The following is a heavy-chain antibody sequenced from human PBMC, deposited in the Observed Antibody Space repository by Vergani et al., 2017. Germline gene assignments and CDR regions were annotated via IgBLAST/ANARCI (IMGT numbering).Heavy chain of an antibody. V-gene: IGHV1-2*02. J-gene: IGHJ4*02. D-gene: IGHD3-22*01. CDR2: INPNSGGT. CDR1: GYTFTGYY. Sequence: QVQLVQSGAEVKKPGASVKVSCKASGYTFTGYYMHWVRQAPGQGLEWMGWINPNSGGTNYAQTFQGRVTMTRDTSISTASMELSRLRSDDTAVYYCARGDYDSSGSIRGIDYWGQGTLVTVSS. CDR3: ARGDYDSSGSIRGIDY.